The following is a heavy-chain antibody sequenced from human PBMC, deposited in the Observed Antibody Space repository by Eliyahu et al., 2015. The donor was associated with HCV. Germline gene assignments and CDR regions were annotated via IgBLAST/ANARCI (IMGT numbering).Heavy chain of an antibody. V-gene: IGHV3-73*02. D-gene: IGHD3-3*02. Sequence: EVQLVESGGGLVQPGGSLKLSXSASGXXFXGTTMHWVRQASGKGLEWVGRIKSKAYNYATTYTASVQGRFTLSRDDSKNTAYLQMNSLNTEDTAVYYCTCDPGSISFFAHWGQGTLVTVSS. CDR3: TCDPGSISFFAH. CDR1: GXXFXGTT. CDR2: IKSKAYNYAT. J-gene: IGHJ4*02.